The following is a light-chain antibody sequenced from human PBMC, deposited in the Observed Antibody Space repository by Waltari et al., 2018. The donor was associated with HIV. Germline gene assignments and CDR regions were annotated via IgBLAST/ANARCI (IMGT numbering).Light chain of an antibody. V-gene: IGLV1-44*01. CDR3: ATWDDSLNGWV. CDR1: SSNIGSNT. Sequence: QSVLTQPPSASGTPGQRVTISCSGSSSNIGSNTVSWYHQVPGTAPKVLIYSNDDRPSGVPDRFSGSKSGTSASPAISGLQSEDEADYYCATWDDSLNGWVFGGGTKVTVL. CDR2: SND. J-gene: IGLJ3*02.